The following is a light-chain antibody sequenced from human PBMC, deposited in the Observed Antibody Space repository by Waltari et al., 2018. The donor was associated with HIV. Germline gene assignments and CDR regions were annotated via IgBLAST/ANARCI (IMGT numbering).Light chain of an antibody. CDR3: QSYDNKLSATI. V-gene: IGLV1-40*01. CDR1: DSNIGAAYD. Sequence: QSALTQAPSVSGAPGQRVTISCTGRDSNIGAAYDVHWYQPVPGTAPKLLSHSSDERPSGCPDLFSGSTSGSTASLAITGLQVEDEADYYCQSYDNKLSATIFGGGTKLTVL. CDR2: SSD. J-gene: IGLJ2*01.